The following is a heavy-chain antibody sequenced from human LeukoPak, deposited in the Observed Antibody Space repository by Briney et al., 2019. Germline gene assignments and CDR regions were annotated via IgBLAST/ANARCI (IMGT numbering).Heavy chain of an antibody. CDR1: GGTFSSYT. CDR3: AEQAAGGYFDL. V-gene: IGHV1-69*02. J-gene: IGHJ2*01. CDR2: IIPILGIA. Sequence: GASVTVSCKASGGTFSSYTISWVRQAPGQGLEWMGRIIPILGIANYAQKFQGRVTITADKSTSTAYMELSSLRSEDTAVYYCAEQAAGGYFDLWGRGTLVTVSS. D-gene: IGHD1/OR15-1a*01.